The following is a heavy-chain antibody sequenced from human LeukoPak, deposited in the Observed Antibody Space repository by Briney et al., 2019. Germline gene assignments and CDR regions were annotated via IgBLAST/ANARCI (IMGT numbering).Heavy chain of an antibody. CDR1: GFTFSSYE. J-gene: IGHJ6*03. D-gene: IGHD4-17*01. V-gene: IGHV3-48*03. CDR2: ISSSGSTI. Sequence: GGSLRLSCAASGFTFSSYEMNWVRQAPGKGLEWVSYISSSGSTIYYADSVKGRFTISRDNAKNSLYLQMNSLRAEDTAVYYCARDHVNYGDYGYYYYMDVWGKGTTVTISS. CDR3: ARDHVNYGDYGYYYYMDV.